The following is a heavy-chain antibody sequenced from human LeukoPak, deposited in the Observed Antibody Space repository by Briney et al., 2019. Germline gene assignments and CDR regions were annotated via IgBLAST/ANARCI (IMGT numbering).Heavy chain of an antibody. CDR2: ISSSSSYI. CDR1: GFTFSSYS. Sequence: GGSLRLSCAASGFTFSSYSMNWVRQAPGKGLEWVSSISSSSSYIYYADSVKGRFTISRDNAKNSLYLQVNSLRAEDTAVYYCARALSDYGDPIYFDYWGQGTLVTVSS. V-gene: IGHV3-21*01. D-gene: IGHD4-17*01. CDR3: ARALSDYGDPIYFDY. J-gene: IGHJ4*02.